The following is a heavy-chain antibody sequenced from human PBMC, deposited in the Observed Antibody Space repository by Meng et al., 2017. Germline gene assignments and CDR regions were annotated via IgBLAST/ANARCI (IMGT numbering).Heavy chain of an antibody. D-gene: IGHD5-18*01. V-gene: IGHV5-51*01. CDR3: ARLDKARFSYGSVGGWPYYYGMDV. CDR1: GYSFTSYW. CDR2: IYPGDSDT. J-gene: IGHJ6*02. Sequence: GGSLRLSCKGSGYSFTSYWIGWVRQMPGKGLEWMGIIYPGDSDTRYSPSFQGQVTISADKSISTAYLQWSSLKASDTAMYYCARLDKARFSYGSVGGWPYYYGMDVWGQGTTVTGAS.